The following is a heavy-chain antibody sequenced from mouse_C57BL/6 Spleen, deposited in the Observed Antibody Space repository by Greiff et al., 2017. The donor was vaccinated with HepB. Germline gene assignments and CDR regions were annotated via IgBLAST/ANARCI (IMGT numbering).Heavy chain of an antibody. D-gene: IGHD1-1*01. CDR1: GYTFTSYW. Sequence: QVQLQQPGAELVKPGASVKLSCKASGYTFTSYWMHWVKQRPGQGLEWIGMIHPNSGSTNYNEKFKSKATLTVDKSSSTAYMQLSSLTSEDSAVYYCARSPCSSDAWFAYWGQGTLVTVSA. CDR3: ARSPCSSDAWFAY. V-gene: IGHV1-64*01. CDR2: IHPNSGST. J-gene: IGHJ3*01.